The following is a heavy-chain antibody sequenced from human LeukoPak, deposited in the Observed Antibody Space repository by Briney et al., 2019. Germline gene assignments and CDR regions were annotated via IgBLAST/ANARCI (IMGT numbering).Heavy chain of an antibody. Sequence: PSETLSLTCAVSGDSIGRGSYYWGWIRQPAGKAPEWIGRIFNTGSTSYNPSLKSRVTISVDTSKNQFSLKLSSVTAADTAVYYCARVKRIAARLWGDHDYWGQGTLVTVSS. CDR1: GDSIGRGSYY. CDR2: IFNTGST. D-gene: IGHD6-6*01. V-gene: IGHV4-61*02. J-gene: IGHJ4*02. CDR3: ARVKRIAARLWGDHDY.